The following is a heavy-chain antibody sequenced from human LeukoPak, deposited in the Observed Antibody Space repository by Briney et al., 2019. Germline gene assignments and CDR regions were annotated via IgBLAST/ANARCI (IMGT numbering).Heavy chain of an antibody. D-gene: IGHD2-15*01. CDR2: IYYSGST. CDR1: GGSISSYY. CDR3: ARGIVVVNWFDP. V-gene: IGHV4-59*08. J-gene: IGHJ5*02. Sequence: PSETLSLTCTVSGGSISSYYWSWIRQPPGKGLEWIGYIYYSGSTNYNPSLKSRVTISVDTSKNQFSLKLSSVTAAATAVYYCARGIVVVNWFDPWGQGTLVTVSS.